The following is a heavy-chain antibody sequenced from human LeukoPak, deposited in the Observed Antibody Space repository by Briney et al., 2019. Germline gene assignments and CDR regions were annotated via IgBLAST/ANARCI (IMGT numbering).Heavy chain of an antibody. CDR1: GGSISSYY. CDR2: IYYSGST. V-gene: IGHV4-59*08. D-gene: IGHD6-19*01. CDR3: ARRQSSGWLFDY. J-gene: IGHJ4*02. Sequence: PSETLSLTCTVSGGSISSYYWSWIRQPPGKGLEWIGYIYYSGSTNYNPSLKSRVTISVDTSKNQFSLKLSSVTAADTAVYYCARRQSSGWLFDYWGQGTLVTVSS.